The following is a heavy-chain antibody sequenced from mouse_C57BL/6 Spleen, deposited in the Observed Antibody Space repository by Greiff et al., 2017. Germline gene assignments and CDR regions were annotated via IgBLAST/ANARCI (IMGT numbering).Heavy chain of an antibody. CDR3: ARDYYGNPYWYFDV. D-gene: IGHD2-1*01. J-gene: IGHJ1*03. V-gene: IGHV5-4*01. CDR2: ISDGGSYT. Sequence: DVHLVESGGGLVKPGGSLKLSCAASGFTFSSYAMSWVRQTPEKRLEWVATISDGGSYTYYPDNVKGRFTISRDNAKNNLYLQMSHLKSEDTAMYYCARDYYGNPYWYFDVWGTGTTVTVSS. CDR1: GFTFSSYA.